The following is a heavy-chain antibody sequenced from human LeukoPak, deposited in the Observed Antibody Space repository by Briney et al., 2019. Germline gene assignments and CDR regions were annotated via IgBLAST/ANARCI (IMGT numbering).Heavy chain of an antibody. CDR2: ISSSSSTI. CDR3: AGDASDLSDYVWGSYLS. J-gene: IGHJ4*02. Sequence: GGSLRLSCAASGFTFSSYSMNWVRQAPGKGLEWVSYISSSSSTIYYADSVKGRFTISRDNAKNSLYLQMNSLRAEDTAVYYCAGDASDLSDYVWGSYLSWGQGTLVTVSS. CDR1: GFTFSSYS. D-gene: IGHD3-16*02. V-gene: IGHV3-48*01.